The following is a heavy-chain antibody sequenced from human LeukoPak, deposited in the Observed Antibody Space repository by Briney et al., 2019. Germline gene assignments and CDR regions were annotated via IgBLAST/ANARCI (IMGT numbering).Heavy chain of an antibody. J-gene: IGHJ6*02. CDR1: GFTFSSYA. Sequence: GGSPRLSCAASGFTFSSYAMSWVRQAPGKGLEWVSAISGSGGSTYYADSVKGRFTISRDNSKNTLYLQMNSLRAEDTAVYYCAKPSCSSTSCSPSFYYYGMDVWGQGTTVTVSS. V-gene: IGHV3-23*01. CDR2: ISGSGGST. CDR3: AKPSCSSTSCSPSFYYYGMDV. D-gene: IGHD2-2*01.